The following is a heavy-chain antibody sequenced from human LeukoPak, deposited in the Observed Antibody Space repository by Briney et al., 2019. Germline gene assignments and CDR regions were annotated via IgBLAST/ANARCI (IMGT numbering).Heavy chain of an antibody. V-gene: IGHV4-34*01. Sequence: SETLSLTCAVYGGSFSGYYWSWLRQPPGKGLEWIGEINHSGSTNYNPSLKSRVTISVDTSKNQFSLKLSSVTAADTAVYYCATKSWYCSGGSCYWPDAFDIWGQGTMVTVSS. CDR2: INHSGST. J-gene: IGHJ3*02. CDR3: ATKSWYCSGGSCYWPDAFDI. CDR1: GGSFSGYY. D-gene: IGHD2-15*01.